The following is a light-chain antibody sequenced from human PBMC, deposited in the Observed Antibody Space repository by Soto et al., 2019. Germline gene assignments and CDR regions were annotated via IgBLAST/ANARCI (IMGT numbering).Light chain of an antibody. CDR1: QSVSSY. Sequence: IRLTPSPATLSATPLEKASLSFRASQSVSSYLAWYQQKPGQAPRLLIYEASNRATGIPARFSGSGSGTEFTLTSSSLQPEDFATYYCLQHNSYPRPFGQGTNLEI. J-gene: IGKJ1*01. CDR2: EAS. CDR3: LQHNSYPRP. V-gene: IGKV3D-15*01.